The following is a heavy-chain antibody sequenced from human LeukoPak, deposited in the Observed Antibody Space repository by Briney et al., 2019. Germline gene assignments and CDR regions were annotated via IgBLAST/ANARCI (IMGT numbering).Heavy chain of an antibody. Sequence: ASVKVSRKASGYTFTSYGISWVRQAPGQGLEWMGWISAYNGNTNYAQKLQGRVTMTTDTSTSTAYMELRSLRPDDTAVYYCASEQWLGAFDIWGQGTMVTVSS. CDR3: ASEQWLGAFDI. CDR1: GYTFTSYG. J-gene: IGHJ3*02. CDR2: ISAYNGNT. D-gene: IGHD6-19*01. V-gene: IGHV1-18*04.